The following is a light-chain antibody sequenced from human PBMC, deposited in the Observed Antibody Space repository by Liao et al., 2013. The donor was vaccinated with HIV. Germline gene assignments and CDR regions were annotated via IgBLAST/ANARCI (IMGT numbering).Light chain of an antibody. Sequence: DELTQPPSVSVSPGQTASLTCSGNRLGDKYASWYQQRPGQSPVLVIYENIRRPSGIPERFSGSNSGNTATLTISGTQAMDEADYYCQAWDSSTSGVFGPGTKVTVL. J-gene: IGLJ1*01. CDR2: ENI. CDR1: RLGDKY. CDR3: QAWDSSTSGV. V-gene: IGLV3-1*01.